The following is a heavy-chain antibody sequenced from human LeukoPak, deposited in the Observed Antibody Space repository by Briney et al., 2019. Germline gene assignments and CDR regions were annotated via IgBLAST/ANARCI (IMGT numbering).Heavy chain of an antibody. Sequence: PGGSLRLSCAASGFTFSNYAMSWVRQAPGKGLEWVSGISGSGVSTYYADSVKGRFTISRDNSKNTLYPQMNSLRAEDTAIYYCAKLLWFGEGRADYWGQGTLVTVSS. V-gene: IGHV3-23*01. CDR2: ISGSGVST. CDR1: GFTFSNYA. J-gene: IGHJ4*02. CDR3: AKLLWFGEGRADY. D-gene: IGHD3-10*01.